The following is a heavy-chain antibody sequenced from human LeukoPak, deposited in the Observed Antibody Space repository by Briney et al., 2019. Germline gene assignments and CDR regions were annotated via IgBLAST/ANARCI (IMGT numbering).Heavy chain of an antibody. CDR2: IYYSGST. Sequence: PSETLSLTCTVSGGSISSYYWSWIRQPPGKGLEWIGYIYYSGSTNYNPPLKSRVTISVDTSKNQLSLKLSSVTAADTAVYYCARVPPARYYYYYYMDVWGKGTTVTVSS. V-gene: IGHV4-59*01. CDR3: ARVPPARYYYYYYMDV. CDR1: GGSISSYY. J-gene: IGHJ6*03.